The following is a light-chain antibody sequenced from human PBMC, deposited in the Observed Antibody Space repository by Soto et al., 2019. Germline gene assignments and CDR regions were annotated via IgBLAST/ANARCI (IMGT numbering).Light chain of an antibody. CDR3: LLAYAGVGEV. Sequence: QAVVTQEPSLTMSPGGTVTLTCGSSTGAVTSGHYPYWFQQKPGQAPRTLIYATSNRHSWAPARFSGSLLGGKAALTLSGAQPEDEADYYCLLAYAGVGEVFGGGTKVTVL. J-gene: IGLJ2*01. V-gene: IGLV7-46*01. CDR1: TGAVTSGHY. CDR2: ATS.